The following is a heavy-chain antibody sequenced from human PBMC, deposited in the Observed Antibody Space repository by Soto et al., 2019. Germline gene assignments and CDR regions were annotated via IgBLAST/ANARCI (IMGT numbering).Heavy chain of an antibody. CDR3: AKEINSRYGSATYLAY. D-gene: IGHD3-10*01. J-gene: IGHJ4*02. V-gene: IGHV3-23*01. CDR1: GFTFSSYA. CDR2: ISGSGGST. Sequence: GSLRLSCAASGFTFSSYAMSWVRQAPGKGLEWVSTISGSGGSTHYADSVKGRFTISRDNSKNTVFLQLNSLRAEDTAIFYCAKEINSRYGSATYLAYWGQGTPVTVSS.